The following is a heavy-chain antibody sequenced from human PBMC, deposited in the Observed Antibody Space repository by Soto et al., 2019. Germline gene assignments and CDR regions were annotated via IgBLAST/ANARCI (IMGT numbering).Heavy chain of an antibody. CDR2: IYYSGST. CDR3: ARTLYSYGPRFDY. V-gene: IGHV4-59*01. D-gene: IGHD5-18*01. J-gene: IGHJ4*02. CDR1: GGSISSYY. Sequence: SETLSLTCTVSGGSISSYYWSWIRQPPGKGLEWIGYIYYSGSTNYNPSLKSRVTISVDTSKNQFSLKLSSVTAADTAVYYCARTLYSYGPRFDYWGQRTLVTVSS.